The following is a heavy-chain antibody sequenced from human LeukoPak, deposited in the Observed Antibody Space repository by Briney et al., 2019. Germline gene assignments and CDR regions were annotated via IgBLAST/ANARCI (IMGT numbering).Heavy chain of an antibody. CDR3: ARDYYDSSGYCSAIQH. V-gene: IGHV1-46*01. J-gene: IGHJ1*01. Sequence: GASVKVSCKASGYTFTSYYMHWVRQAPGQGLEWMGIINPSGGSTSYAQKFQGRVTMTRDTSTSTVYMELSSLRSEDTAVYYCARDYYDSSGYCSAIQHWGQGTLVTVSS. CDR1: GYTFTSYY. CDR2: INPSGGST. D-gene: IGHD3-22*01.